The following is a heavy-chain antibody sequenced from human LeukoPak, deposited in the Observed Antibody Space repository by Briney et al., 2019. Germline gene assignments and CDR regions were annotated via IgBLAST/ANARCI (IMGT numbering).Heavy chain of an antibody. D-gene: IGHD4-17*01. CDR1: GFTVSSNY. CDR3: ARPSRPDYGDARGAFDI. CDR2: IYSGGST. J-gene: IGHJ3*02. Sequence: GGSLRLSCAASGFTVSSNYMSWVRQAPGKGLEWVSVIYSGGSTYYADSVKGRFTISRDNSKNTLYLQMNSLRAEDTAVYYCARPSRPDYGDARGAFDIWGQGTMVTVSS. V-gene: IGHV3-53*01.